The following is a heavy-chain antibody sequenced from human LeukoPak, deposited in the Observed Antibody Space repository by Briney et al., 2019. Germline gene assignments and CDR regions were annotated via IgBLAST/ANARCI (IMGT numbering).Heavy chain of an antibody. CDR3: ARAKYYDILTGYFDY. Sequence: ASVKVSCKASGGTFSSYAISWVRQAPGQGLEWMGRIIPIFGTANYAQKFQGGVTITTDESTSTAYMELSSLRSEDTTVYYCARAKYYDILTGYFDYWVQGTLVTVSS. V-gene: IGHV1-69*05. CDR2: IIPIFGTA. CDR1: GGTFSSYA. D-gene: IGHD3-9*01. J-gene: IGHJ4*02.